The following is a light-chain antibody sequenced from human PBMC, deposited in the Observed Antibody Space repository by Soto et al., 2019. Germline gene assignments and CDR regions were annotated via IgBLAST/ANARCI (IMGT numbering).Light chain of an antibody. CDR2: AAS. Sequence: AIQMTQSPSSLSASVGDRVTITCRASQGIRNDLGWYQQKPGKAPKLLIYAASSLQSGVPSSISGSGSGTNFTLTISSLQPPDFATYYCLQDYNYPWTFGQGTKVEIK. CDR1: QGIRND. V-gene: IGKV1-6*01. J-gene: IGKJ1*01. CDR3: LQDYNYPWT.